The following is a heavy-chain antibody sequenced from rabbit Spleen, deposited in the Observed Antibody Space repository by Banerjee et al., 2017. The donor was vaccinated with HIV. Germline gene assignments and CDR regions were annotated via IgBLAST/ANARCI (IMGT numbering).Heavy chain of an antibody. CDR2: IYADRSGST. J-gene: IGHJ4*01. D-gene: IGHD6-1*01. V-gene: IGHV1S40*01. CDR3: ARIPTYSGYSYVSNL. Sequence: QSLEESGGDLVKPEGSLTLTCTASGFSFSSSYYMCWVRQAPGKGLECIACIYADRSGSTYYANWAKGRFTISRTSSTTVTLEMTSLTAADTATYFCARIPTYSGYSYVSNLWGPGTLVTVS. CDR1: GFSFSSSYY.